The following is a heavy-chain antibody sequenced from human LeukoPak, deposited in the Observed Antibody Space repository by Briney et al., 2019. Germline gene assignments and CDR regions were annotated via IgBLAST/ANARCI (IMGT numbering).Heavy chain of an antibody. CDR2: INPNSDGT. CDR3: ARGSVVAAVRNDY. V-gene: IGHV1-2*02. Sequence: ASVKVSCKASGYTFTGYYMHWVRQAPGQGLERMGWINPNSDGTNYAQKFQGRVTMTRDTSISTAYMELSRLRSDDTAVYYCARGSVVAAVRNDYWGQGTLVTVSS. CDR1: GYTFTGYY. J-gene: IGHJ4*02. D-gene: IGHD2-15*01.